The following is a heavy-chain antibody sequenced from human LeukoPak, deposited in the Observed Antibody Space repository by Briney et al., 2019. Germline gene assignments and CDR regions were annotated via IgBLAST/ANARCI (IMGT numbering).Heavy chain of an antibody. CDR2: ISSSSSYT. D-gene: IGHD3-10*01. CDR1: GFTFSDYY. CDR3: ATLYGSGSYYEW. J-gene: IGHJ4*02. Sequence: GGSLRLSCAASGFTFSDYYMSWIRQAPGKGLEWVSYISSSSSYTNYADSVKGRFTISRDNAKNSLYLQMNSLRAEDTAVYYCATLYGSGSYYEWWGQGTLVAVSS. V-gene: IGHV3-11*06.